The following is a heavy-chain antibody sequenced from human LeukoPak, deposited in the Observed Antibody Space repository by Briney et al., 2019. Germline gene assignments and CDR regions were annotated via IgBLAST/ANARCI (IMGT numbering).Heavy chain of an antibody. CDR2: IVVGIGKI. Sequence: ASVKVSCKASGFTFTSSAMQWVRHARGQSLEWIGWIVVGIGKINYAQKFQERVTITRDMSTSTAYMELSSLRSEDTAVYYCAADRYDSSGYYHFDYWGQGTLVTVAS. J-gene: IGHJ4*02. CDR3: AADRYDSSGYYHFDY. V-gene: IGHV1-58*02. CDR1: GFTFTSSA. D-gene: IGHD3-22*01.